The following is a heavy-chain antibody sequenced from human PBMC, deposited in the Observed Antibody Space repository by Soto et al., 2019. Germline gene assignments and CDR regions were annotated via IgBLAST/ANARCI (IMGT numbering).Heavy chain of an antibody. Sequence: QVQLQASGPGLVKPSGTLSLTCAVSSGSISSSNWWSWVRQPPGKGLEWIGEIYHSGSTNYNPSLKSRVTTSVDKSKNQFSLKLSSVTAADTAVYYCARATMVRGVSNYYYYMDVWGKGTTVTVSS. J-gene: IGHJ6*03. CDR2: IYHSGST. CDR3: ARATMVRGVSNYYYYMDV. CDR1: SGSISSSNW. D-gene: IGHD3-10*01. V-gene: IGHV4-4*02.